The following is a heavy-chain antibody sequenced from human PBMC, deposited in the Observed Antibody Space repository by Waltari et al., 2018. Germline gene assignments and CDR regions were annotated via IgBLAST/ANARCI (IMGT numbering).Heavy chain of an antibody. Sequence: VQLQQSGPGLVNPSETLSLTCTVSGGSVTSGRYYWSWVRQPPGKGLEWIGYISYHGSTNYKASRKSRLAISVDTSKNQFSLRLNSVTAADTAVYYCARDSPYQLYERFGMDVWGQGTAVTVS. J-gene: IGHJ6*02. D-gene: IGHD3-10*01. CDR3: ARDSPYQLYERFGMDV. CDR1: GGSVTSGRYY. V-gene: IGHV4-61*01. CDR2: ISYHGST.